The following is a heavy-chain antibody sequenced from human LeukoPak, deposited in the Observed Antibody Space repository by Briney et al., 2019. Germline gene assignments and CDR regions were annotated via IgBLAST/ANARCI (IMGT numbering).Heavy chain of an antibody. CDR3: TTDSPRYYGSGRYDY. CDR2: IKSKTDGGTT. CDR1: GFTFSSYG. J-gene: IGHJ4*02. Sequence: PGRSLRLSCAASGFTFSSYGMHWVRQAPGKGLEWVGRIKSKTDGGTTDYAAPVKGGFTISRDDSKNTLYLQMNSLKTEDTAVYYRTTDSPRYYGSGRYDYWGQGTLVTVSS. V-gene: IGHV3-15*01. D-gene: IGHD3-10*01.